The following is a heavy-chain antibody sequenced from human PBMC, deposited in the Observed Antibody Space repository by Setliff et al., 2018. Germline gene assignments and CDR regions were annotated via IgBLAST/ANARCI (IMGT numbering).Heavy chain of an antibody. J-gene: IGHJ4*02. Sequence: ASVKVSCKASGYTFTGFYMHWVRQAPGQGLEWMGWINPNSGGTNYAQKFQGRVTMTTDTSISTAYMEVSRLTSDDTAVYYCARESRVAATNDYWGQGILVTVSS. V-gene: IGHV1-2*02. CDR3: ARESRVAATNDY. CDR1: GYTFTGFY. D-gene: IGHD2-15*01. CDR2: INPNSGGT.